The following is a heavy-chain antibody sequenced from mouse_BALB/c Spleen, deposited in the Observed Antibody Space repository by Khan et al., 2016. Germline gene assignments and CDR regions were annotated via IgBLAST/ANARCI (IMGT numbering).Heavy chain of an antibody. CDR2: ILPGSGST. CDR1: GYTFSSYW. Sequence: QVQLQQSGAELMKPGASVKISCKATGYTFSSYWIEWVKQRPGHGLEWIGEILPGSGSTNYYEKFRGKATFTADTSSNTAYMQLSSLTSEDSAVHYCARTDRRGYFDYWGQGTTLTVSS. J-gene: IGHJ2*01. V-gene: IGHV1-9*01. CDR3: ARTDRRGYFDY.